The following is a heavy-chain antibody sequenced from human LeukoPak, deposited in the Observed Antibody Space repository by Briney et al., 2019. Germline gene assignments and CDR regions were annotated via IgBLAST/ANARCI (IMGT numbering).Heavy chain of an antibody. Sequence: ASVKVSCKASGGTFSSYAISWVRQAPGQGLEWMGGIIPIFGTANYAQKFQGRVTITADKSTCTAYMELSSLRSEDTAVYYCARVRGSYYYYYYMDVWGKGTTVTVSS. CDR1: GGTFSSYA. CDR3: ARVRGSYYYYYYMDV. D-gene: IGHD1-26*01. CDR2: IIPIFGTA. V-gene: IGHV1-69*06. J-gene: IGHJ6*03.